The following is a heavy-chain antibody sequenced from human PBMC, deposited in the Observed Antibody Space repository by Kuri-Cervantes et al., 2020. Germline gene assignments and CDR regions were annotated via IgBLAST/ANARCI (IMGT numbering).Heavy chain of an antibody. CDR1: GGSISSSY. CDR3: ARCIDNILTGYYAGDAFDI. D-gene: IGHD3-9*01. CDR2: IYYSGST. Sequence: SCTVSGGSISSSYWSWIRQHPGKGLEWIGYIYYSGSTYYNPSLKSRVTISVDTSKNQFSLKLSSVTAADTAVYYCARCIDNILTGYYAGDAFDIWGQGTMVTVSS. V-gene: IGHV4-31*02. J-gene: IGHJ3*02.